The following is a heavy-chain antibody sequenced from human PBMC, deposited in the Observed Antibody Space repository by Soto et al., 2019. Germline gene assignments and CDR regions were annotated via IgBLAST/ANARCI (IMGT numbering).Heavy chain of an antibody. Sequence: EVQLVESGGGLVQPGGSLRLSCAASGFTFSDHYMDWVRQAPGKGLEWVGRTRNKANSYTTEYAASVKGRFTISRDDSQNSLYLPMTSLKTEDTAVYYCARVEGSGWIFDYWGQGTLFAVSS. CDR1: GFTFSDHY. D-gene: IGHD6-19*01. CDR2: TRNKANSYTT. V-gene: IGHV3-72*01. J-gene: IGHJ4*02. CDR3: ARVEGSGWIFDY.